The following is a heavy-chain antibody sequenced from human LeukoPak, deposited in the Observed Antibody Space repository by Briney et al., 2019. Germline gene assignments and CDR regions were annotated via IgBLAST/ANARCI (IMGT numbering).Heavy chain of an antibody. CDR1: GYTFTSYG. CDR3: ATRAIPYGMDV. J-gene: IGHJ6*02. Sequence: ASVKVSCKASGYTFTSYGISWVRQAPGQGLEWMGGFDPEDGETIYAQKFQGRVTMTEDTSTDTAYMELSSLRSEDTAVYYCATRAIPYGMDVWGQGTTVTVSS. CDR2: FDPEDGET. V-gene: IGHV1-24*01.